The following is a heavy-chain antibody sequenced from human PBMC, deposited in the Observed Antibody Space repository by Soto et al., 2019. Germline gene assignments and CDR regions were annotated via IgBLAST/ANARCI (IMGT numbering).Heavy chain of an antibody. CDR2: INHSGST. J-gene: IGHJ6*03. D-gene: IGHD5-12*01. CDR1: GGSFSGYY. Sequence: QVQLQQWGAGLLKPSETLSLTCAVYGGSFSGYYGSWIRQPPGKGLECIGEINHSGSTNYNPSLKSRVTISVDTSQNQLSLRLSSVTAADTAVYYCARGRGYGGYYYYYYMDVWGKGTTVTVSS. CDR3: ARGRGYGGYYYYYYMDV. V-gene: IGHV4-34*01.